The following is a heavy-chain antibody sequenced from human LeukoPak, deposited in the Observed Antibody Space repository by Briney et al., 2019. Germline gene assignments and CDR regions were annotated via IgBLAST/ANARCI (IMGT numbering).Heavy chain of an antibody. CDR2: IRRDGST. CDR3: ARGVGSSWPGWFDP. V-gene: IGHV3-66*01. D-gene: IGHD6-13*01. Sequence: GGSLRLSCAASRLSVSSNFMSWVRQAPGKGLEWVAVIRRDGSTDYADSVKGRFTISRDNYRNTVHLQMISLRAEDTAVYYCARGVGSSWPGWFDPWGQGTLVTVSS. J-gene: IGHJ5*02. CDR1: RLSVSSNF.